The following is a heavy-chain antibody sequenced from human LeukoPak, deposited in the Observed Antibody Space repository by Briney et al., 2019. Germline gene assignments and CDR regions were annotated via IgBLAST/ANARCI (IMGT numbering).Heavy chain of an antibody. D-gene: IGHD3-10*01. V-gene: IGHV4-61*02. J-gene: IGHJ4*02. CDR1: GGSISSSNYY. CDR3: ARDRYYYGSGSFTFDY. CDR2: IYTSEST. Sequence: SETLSLTCSVSGGSISSSNYYWSWIRQPAGKGLEWIGRIYTSESTNYNPSLKSRVTISVDTSRNQFSLKLSSVTAADTAVYYCARDRYYYGSGSFTFDYWGQGTLVTVSS.